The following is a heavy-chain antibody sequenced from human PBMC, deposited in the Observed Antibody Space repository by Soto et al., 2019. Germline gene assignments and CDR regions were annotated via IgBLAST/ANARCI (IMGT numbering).Heavy chain of an antibody. V-gene: IGHV4-39*01. Sequence: SETLSLTCTVSGDSITNSGYFWAWIRQPPGKGLEWIGSIYYSGTTYSHPSLNSRVTVSVDTSRNQFSLKLFSLTAADTAVYYCARLARFDLYFDYWGQGTLVTVSS. CDR3: ARLARFDLYFDY. CDR1: GDSITNSGYF. J-gene: IGHJ4*02. D-gene: IGHD3-3*01. CDR2: IYYSGTT.